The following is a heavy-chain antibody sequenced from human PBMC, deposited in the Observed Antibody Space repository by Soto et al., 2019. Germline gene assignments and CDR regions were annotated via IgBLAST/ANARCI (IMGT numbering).Heavy chain of an antibody. CDR2: INSDGSST. V-gene: IGHV3-74*01. D-gene: IGHD2-15*01. Sequence: EVQLVKSGGGLVQPGGSLRLSCAASGFTFSSYWMHWVRQAPGKGLVWVSRINSDGSSTIYADSVKGRFTISRDNAKNTLYVQMNSLRAEDTAVYYCARPTSLGGNPFDYWGQGTLVTVSS. J-gene: IGHJ4*02. CDR3: ARPTSLGGNPFDY. CDR1: GFTFSSYW.